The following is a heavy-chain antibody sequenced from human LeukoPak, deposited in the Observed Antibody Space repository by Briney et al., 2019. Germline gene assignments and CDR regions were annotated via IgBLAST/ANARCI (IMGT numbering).Heavy chain of an antibody. D-gene: IGHD2-15*01. CDR3: ARFPPYCSGGSCYYTFDY. J-gene: IGHJ4*02. Sequence: GESLQISCKGSGYSFTSYRIGWVRQMPGKGLGWMGIIYPGDSDTRYSPSFQGQVTISADKSISTAYLQWSSLKASDTAMYYCARFPPYCSGGSCYYTFDYWGQGTLVTVSS. CDR2: IYPGDSDT. V-gene: IGHV5-51*01. CDR1: GYSFTSYR.